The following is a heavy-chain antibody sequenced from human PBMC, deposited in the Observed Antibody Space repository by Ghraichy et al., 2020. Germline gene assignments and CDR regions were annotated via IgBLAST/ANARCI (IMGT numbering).Heavy chain of an antibody. V-gene: IGHV3-23*01. Sequence: GGSLRLSCAASGFTFRTYAMSWVRQAPGKGLEWVSAISGSTTSTSYADSVKGRFTISRDTSKNTLYLQMNNLRAEDTAVYYCAKGLAGFTYAPSDSWGQGTLVTVSS. CDR1: GFTFRTYA. J-gene: IGHJ4*02. CDR3: AKGLAGFTYAPSDS. D-gene: IGHD5-18*01. CDR2: ISGSTTST.